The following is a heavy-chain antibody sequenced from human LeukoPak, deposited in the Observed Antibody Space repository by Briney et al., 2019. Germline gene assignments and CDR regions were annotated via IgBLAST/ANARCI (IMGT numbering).Heavy chain of an antibody. CDR1: GFTFSTYS. V-gene: IGHV3-48*01. J-gene: IGHJ4*02. D-gene: IGHD6-19*01. CDR2: IGTSGTDI. Sequence: PGGSLRLSCAASGFTFSTYSMNWVRQAPGKGLEWVSYIGTSGTDIHYADSEKGRFTISRDNAKNSMYLQMNTLRAEDTAVYYCVRRAYPSAWDYWGQGTLVTVSS. CDR3: VRRAYPSAWDY.